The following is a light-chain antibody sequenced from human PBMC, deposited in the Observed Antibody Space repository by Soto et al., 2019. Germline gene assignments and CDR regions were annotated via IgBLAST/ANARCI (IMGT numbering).Light chain of an antibody. CDR2: DVS. J-gene: IGLJ2*01. CDR3: CSYSGTYSFGV. CDR1: SSDIGDYNY. Sequence: QSVLTQPRSVSGSPGQSVTISCTGTSSDIGDYNYVSWYQQQPGTVPRVIIYDVSERPSGVPDRFSASKSGNTASLTISGLHAEDEAEYYFCSYSGTYSFGVFGAGTKLTVL. V-gene: IGLV2-11*01.